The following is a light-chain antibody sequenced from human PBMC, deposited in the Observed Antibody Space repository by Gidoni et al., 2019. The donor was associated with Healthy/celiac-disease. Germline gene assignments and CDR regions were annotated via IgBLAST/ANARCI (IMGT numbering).Light chain of an antibody. CDR1: SSDVCGYNY. Sequence: QSALTQPAYVSGSPGQSITISCTGTSSDVCGYNYVSWYQQHPGKAPKLMIYDVSNRPSGVSNRFSGSKSGNTASLTISGLQAEDEADYYCSSYTSSSTRVFGTGTKVTVL. CDR3: SSYTSSSTRV. J-gene: IGLJ1*01. V-gene: IGLV2-14*03. CDR2: DVS.